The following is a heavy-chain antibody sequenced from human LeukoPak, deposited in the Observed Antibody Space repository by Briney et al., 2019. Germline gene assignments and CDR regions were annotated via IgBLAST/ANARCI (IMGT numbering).Heavy chain of an antibody. V-gene: IGHV3-7*01. J-gene: IGHJ4*02. CDR2: VKQDGTEK. CDR3: ARAGGTSWADY. D-gene: IGHD6-13*01. Sequence: GGSLRLSCEASGFTFRDYWMTWVRQAPGKGLEWVANVKQDGTEKFYVDSVKGRFTISRDNGKNSLYLQMDSLRVEDTAIYYCARAGGTSWADYWGQGTLVTVSS. CDR1: GFTFRDYW.